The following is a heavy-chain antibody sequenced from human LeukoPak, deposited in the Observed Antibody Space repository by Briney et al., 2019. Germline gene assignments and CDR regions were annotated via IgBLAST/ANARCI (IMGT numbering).Heavy chain of an antibody. CDR1: GGSLSSYY. CDR2: IYYTGIT. J-gene: IGHJ4*02. V-gene: IGHV4-59*01. CDR3: ARALGTITSKFDY. Sequence: SETLSLTCTVSGGSLSSYYWSWIRQPPGRGLEWIGYIYYTGITNYNPSLKSRVTISVDTSKNQVSLKLSSVTAADTAVYYCARALGTITSKFDYWGQGALVTVSS. D-gene: IGHD1-14*01.